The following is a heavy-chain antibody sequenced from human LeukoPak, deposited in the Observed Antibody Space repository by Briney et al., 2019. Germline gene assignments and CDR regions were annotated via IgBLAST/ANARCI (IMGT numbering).Heavy chain of an antibody. J-gene: IGHJ5*02. D-gene: IGHD3-3*01. Sequence: SETLSLTCTVSGGSISSSSYYWGWIRQPPGKGLEWIGSIYYSGSTYYNPSLKSRVTISVDTSKNQFSLKLSSVTAADTAVYYCARQGALRFLEWLPGNWFDPWGQGTLVTVSS. CDR3: ARQGALRFLEWLPGNWFDP. CDR1: GGSISSSSYY. CDR2: IYYSGST. V-gene: IGHV4-39*01.